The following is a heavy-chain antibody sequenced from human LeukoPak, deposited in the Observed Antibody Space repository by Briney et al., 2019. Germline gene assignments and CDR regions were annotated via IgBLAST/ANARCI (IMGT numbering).Heavy chain of an antibody. CDR1: GGTFSSYA. Sequence: GASVKVSCKASGGTFSSYAISWVRQAPGQGLEWMGGIIPIFGTANYAQKFQGRVTITADKSTSTAYMELSSLRSEDTAVYYCARGFTMVRGVIMWFDPWGQGTLVTVSS. CDR2: IIPIFGTA. D-gene: IGHD3-10*01. V-gene: IGHV1-69*06. CDR3: ARGFTMVRGVIMWFDP. J-gene: IGHJ5*02.